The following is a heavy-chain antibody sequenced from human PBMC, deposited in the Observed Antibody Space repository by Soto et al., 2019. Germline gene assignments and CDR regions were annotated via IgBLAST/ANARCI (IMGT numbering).Heavy chain of an antibody. Sequence: ASVKVSCKASGYTFTGYYMHWVRQAPGQGLEWMGWINPNSGGTNYAQKFQGWVTMTRDTSISTAYMELSRLRSDDTAVYYCATSGYCTNGVCNGAFDIWGQGTMVTVSS. CDR2: INPNSGGT. CDR3: ATSGYCTNGVCNGAFDI. CDR1: GYTFTGYY. D-gene: IGHD2-8*01. J-gene: IGHJ3*02. V-gene: IGHV1-2*04.